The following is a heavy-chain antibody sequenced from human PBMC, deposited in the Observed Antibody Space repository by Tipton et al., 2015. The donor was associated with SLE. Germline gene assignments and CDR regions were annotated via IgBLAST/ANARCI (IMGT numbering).Heavy chain of an antibody. J-gene: IGHJ1*01. V-gene: IGHV4-39*02. CDR1: GGSISSSSYY. Sequence: TLSLTCTVSGGSISSSSYYWGWIRQPPGKGLEWIGSIYYSGNTYHNPSLKSRVTISVDTSKNFFSLNLGSVTAADTAVYYCARARYYSNIWYGVWGEYFQDWGQGTLVTVSS. D-gene: IGHD6-13*01. CDR3: ARARYYSNIWYGVWGEYFQD. CDR2: IYYSGNT.